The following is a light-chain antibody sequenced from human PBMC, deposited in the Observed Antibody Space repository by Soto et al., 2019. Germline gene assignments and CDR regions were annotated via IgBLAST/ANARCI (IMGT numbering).Light chain of an antibody. V-gene: IGKV4-1*01. CDR3: QQFYNTPAT. Sequence: IVITQSHASVAMSLGEVATIKCKSSKSVLFTPNNRNYLVWYQQKPGQPPKVLISWASTRESGVPDRFSGSGSGTNFTLTISSLQAEDVALYYCQQFYNTPATFGGGTKVDI. CDR2: WAS. CDR1: KSVLFTPNNRNY. J-gene: IGKJ4*01.